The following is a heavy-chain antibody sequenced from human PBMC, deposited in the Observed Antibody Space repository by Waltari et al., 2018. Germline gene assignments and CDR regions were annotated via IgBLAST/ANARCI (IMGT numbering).Heavy chain of an antibody. J-gene: IGHJ4*02. CDR1: GFTFSSYA. D-gene: IGHD2-21*02. V-gene: IGHV3-23*01. CDR3: AKAQGFTVVTPHFDY. Sequence: EVQLLESGGGLVQPGGSLRLSCAASGFTFSSYAMSWVRQAPGKGLEWVSAISGRGGSTYYADSVKGRFTSSRDNSKNTLYLQMNSLRAEDTAVYYCAKAQGFTVVTPHFDYWGQGTLVTVSS. CDR2: ISGRGGST.